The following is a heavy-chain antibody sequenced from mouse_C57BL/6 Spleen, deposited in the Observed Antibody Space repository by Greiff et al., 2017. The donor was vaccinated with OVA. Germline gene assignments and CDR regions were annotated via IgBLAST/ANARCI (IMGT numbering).Heavy chain of an antibody. Sequence: EVQLQQSGPELVKPGASVKISCKASGYTFTDYYMNWVKQSHGKSLEWIGDINPNNGGTSYNQKFKGKATLTVDKSSSTAYMELRSLTSEDSAVYYCAKDFLYLSAMDYWGQGTSVTVSS. CDR2: INPNNGGT. CDR3: AKDFLYLSAMDY. D-gene: IGHD2-3*01. J-gene: IGHJ4*01. CDR1: GYTFTDYY. V-gene: IGHV1-26*01.